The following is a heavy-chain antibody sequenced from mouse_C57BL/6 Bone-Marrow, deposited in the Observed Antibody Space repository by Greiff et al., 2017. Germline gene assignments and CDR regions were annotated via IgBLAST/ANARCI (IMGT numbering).Heavy chain of an antibody. CDR2: IYPGSGST. Sequence: QVQLQQPGAELVKPGASVKMSCKASGYTFTSYWITWVKQRPGQGLEWIGDIYPGSGSTTYNEKFKSKATLTVDTSANTAYMQHSSLTSEDSAVYYCARPYDRNYWYFDVWGTGTTVTVSS. J-gene: IGHJ1*03. V-gene: IGHV1-55*01. D-gene: IGHD2-10*01. CDR1: GYTFTSYW. CDR3: ARPYDRNYWYFDV.